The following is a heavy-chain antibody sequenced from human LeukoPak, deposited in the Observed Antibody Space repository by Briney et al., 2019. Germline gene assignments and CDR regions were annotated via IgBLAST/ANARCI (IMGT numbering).Heavy chain of an antibody. CDR1: GFTFSSYA. CDR2: ISGSGGST. V-gene: IGHV3-23*01. Sequence: GGSLRLSCAASGFTFSSYAMSWVRQAPGKGLEWVSVISGSGGSTYYADSVKGRFTISRDNSKNTLYLQMNSLRAEDTAVYYCAKDPDYYGSGSYYNPSDYWGHGTLVTVSS. D-gene: IGHD3-10*01. CDR3: AKDPDYYGSGSYYNPSDY. J-gene: IGHJ4*01.